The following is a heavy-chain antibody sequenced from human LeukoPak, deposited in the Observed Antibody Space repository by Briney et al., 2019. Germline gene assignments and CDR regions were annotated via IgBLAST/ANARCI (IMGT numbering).Heavy chain of an antibody. CDR1: GFTFSSYW. V-gene: IGHV3-7*01. CDR3: TRVEETATTAAIIRKYSYYYYYMDV. J-gene: IGHJ6*03. CDR2: IKQDGSEK. D-gene: IGHD4-11*01. Sequence: GGSLRLSCAASGFTFSSYWMSWVRQAPGKGLEWVANIKQDGSEKYYVDSVKGRFTISRDNAKNSLYLQMSSLRAEDTAVYYCTRVEETATTAAIIRKYSYYYYYMDVWGKGNTVTVSS.